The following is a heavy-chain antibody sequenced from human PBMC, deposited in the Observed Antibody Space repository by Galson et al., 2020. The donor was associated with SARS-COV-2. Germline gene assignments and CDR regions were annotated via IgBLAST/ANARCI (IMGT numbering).Heavy chain of an antibody. CDR1: RYTFTGYY. J-gene: IGHJ6*02. CDR3: ARELSIAAAGDYYYGMDV. CDR2: INPNSGGT. Sequence: ASVKVSCKASRYTFTGYYMHWVRQAPGQGLEWMGWINPNSGGTNYAQKFQGRVTMTRDTSISTAYMELSRLRSDDTAVYYCARELSIAAAGDYYYGMDVWGQGTTVTVSS. V-gene: IGHV1-2*02. D-gene: IGHD6-13*01.